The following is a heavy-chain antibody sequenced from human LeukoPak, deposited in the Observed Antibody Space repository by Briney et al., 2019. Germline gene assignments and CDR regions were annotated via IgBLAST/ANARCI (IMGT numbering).Heavy chain of an antibody. CDR1: GGSISSGGYS. J-gene: IGHJ4*02. V-gene: IGHV4-30-2*02. CDR3: ARMAYYYDSDGYSQLDY. D-gene: IGHD3-22*01. Sequence: PSQTLSLTCAVSGGSISSGGYSWSWIRQPPGKGLEWIGYIYHSGSTYYNPSLKSRVTISADTSKNQFSLKLSSVTAADTAVYYCARMAYYYDSDGYSQLDYWGQGTLVTVSS. CDR2: IYHSGST.